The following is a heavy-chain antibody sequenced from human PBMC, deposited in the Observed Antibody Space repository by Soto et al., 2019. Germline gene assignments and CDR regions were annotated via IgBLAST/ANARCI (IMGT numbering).Heavy chain of an antibody. CDR1: GGSMRNYY. CDR2: VYHSGST. Sequence: SETLSLTCSVSGGSMRNYYWNWIRQPPGRGLEWIGYVYHSGSTNYNPSLKSRVSMSVDVSRNHFSLTLHSVTAADTAVYFCTSSYSTSSSPDYWGQGTLVTAPQ. V-gene: IGHV4-59*01. CDR3: TSSYSTSSSPDY. D-gene: IGHD6-6*01. J-gene: IGHJ4*02.